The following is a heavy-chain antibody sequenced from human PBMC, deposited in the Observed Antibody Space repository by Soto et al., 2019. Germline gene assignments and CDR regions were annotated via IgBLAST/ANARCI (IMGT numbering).Heavy chain of an antibody. CDR3: ARGAEVVAATAY. V-gene: IGHV1-69*13. CDR1: GGTFSSYT. J-gene: IGHJ4*02. Sequence: SVKVSCKASGGTFSSYTISWVRQAPGQGLEWMGGIIPIFGTANYAQKFQGRVTITADESTSTAYMELSSLRSEDTAVYYCARGAEVVAATAYWGQGTLVTVSS. CDR2: IIPIFGTA. D-gene: IGHD2-15*01.